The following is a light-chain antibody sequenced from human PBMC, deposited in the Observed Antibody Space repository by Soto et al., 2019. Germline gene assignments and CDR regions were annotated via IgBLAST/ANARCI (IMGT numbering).Light chain of an antibody. CDR3: SSYTSTTTLIV. J-gene: IGLJ1*01. CDR1: SSDVGAYNY. Sequence: QSVLTQPASVSGSPGQSITISCTGTSSDVGAYNYVSWYQQLPGTAPKLMVYGVTIRPSGVSSRFSGSKSGNTASLTISGLQAEDEADYYCSSYTSTTTLIVFGTGTKVTVL. V-gene: IGLV2-14*01. CDR2: GVT.